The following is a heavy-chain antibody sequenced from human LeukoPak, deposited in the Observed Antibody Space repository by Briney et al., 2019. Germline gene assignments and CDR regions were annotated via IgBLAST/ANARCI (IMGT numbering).Heavy chain of an antibody. J-gene: IGHJ4*02. V-gene: IGHV4-30-4*01. Sequence: SETLSLTCTVSGGSISSGDYYWSWIRQPPGKGLEWIGYIYYSGSTYYNPSLKSRVTISVDTSKNQFSLKLSSVTAADTAVYYCARGGYDILTGYFFFDYWGQGTLVTVSS. CDR3: ARGGYDILTGYFFFDY. CDR2: IYYSGST. D-gene: IGHD3-9*01. CDR1: GGSISSGDYY.